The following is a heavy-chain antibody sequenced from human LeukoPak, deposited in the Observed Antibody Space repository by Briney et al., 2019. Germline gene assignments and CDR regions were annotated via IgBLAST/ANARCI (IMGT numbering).Heavy chain of an antibody. CDR3: ARDSAHTVPGDY. V-gene: IGHV1-18*01. D-gene: IGHD2-2*01. J-gene: IGHJ4*02. CDR1: GGTFSSYA. CDR2: ISAYNGNT. Sequence: ASVKVSCKASGGTFSSYAISWVRQAPGQGLEWMGWISAYNGNTNYAQKLQGRVTMTTDTSTSTAYMELRSLRSDDTAVYYCARDSAHTVPGDYWGQGTLVTVSS.